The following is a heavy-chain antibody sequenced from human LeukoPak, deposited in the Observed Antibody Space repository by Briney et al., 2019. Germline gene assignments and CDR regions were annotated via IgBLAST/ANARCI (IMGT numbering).Heavy chain of an antibody. Sequence: PGGSLRLSCAASGFTFSSYAMSWVRQAPGKGLEWVSAISGSGGSTYYADSVKGRFTISRDNSKNTLYLQMNSLRAEDTAVYYCAKDAKYYYGSGRLLFDYWGQGTLVTVSS. CDR3: AKDAKYYYGSGRLLFDY. CDR1: GFTFSSYA. D-gene: IGHD3-10*01. J-gene: IGHJ4*02. V-gene: IGHV3-23*01. CDR2: ISGSGGST.